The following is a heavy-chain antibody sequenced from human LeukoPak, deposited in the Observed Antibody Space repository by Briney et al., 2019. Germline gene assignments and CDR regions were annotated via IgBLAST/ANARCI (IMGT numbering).Heavy chain of an antibody. CDR1: GFPFSSFG. Sequence: GGSLRLSCAASGFPFSSFGMHWVRQAPGRGLEWVAVLSYDGSIQHYAESVKGRFTISRDNSKNTLYLQMNSLRAEATAVYYCAKPPYDSSGYYQSTFDYWGQGTLVTVSS. CDR2: LSYDGSIQ. V-gene: IGHV3-30*18. D-gene: IGHD3-22*01. J-gene: IGHJ4*02. CDR3: AKPPYDSSGYYQSTFDY.